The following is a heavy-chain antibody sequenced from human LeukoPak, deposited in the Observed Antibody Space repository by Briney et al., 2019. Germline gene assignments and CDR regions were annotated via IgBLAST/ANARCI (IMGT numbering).Heavy chain of an antibody. Sequence: GGSLRLSCAASGFISNSYAMSWVRQTPERGLEWVSSISTRGASTYYADSVKGRFTVSRDNSKDTLYLQMNSQTAEDTALYYYTSAFDYWGQGILVTVSS. J-gene: IGHJ4*02. CDR2: ISTRGAST. CDR3: TSAFDY. D-gene: IGHD2-2*01. V-gene: IGHV3-23*01. CDR1: GFISNSYA.